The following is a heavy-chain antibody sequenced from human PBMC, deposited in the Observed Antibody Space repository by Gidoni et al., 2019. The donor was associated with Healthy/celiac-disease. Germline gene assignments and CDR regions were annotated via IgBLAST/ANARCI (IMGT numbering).Heavy chain of an antibody. V-gene: IGHV4-39*07. Sequence: QLQLQESGPGLVKPSETLSLTCTVSGGSISSSSYYWGWIRQPPGKGLEWIGSIYYSGSTYYNPSLKSRVTISVDTSKNQFSLKLSSVTAADTAVYYCARDLEGSSGWYEVWDVWGQGTTVTVSS. CDR1: GGSISSSSYY. D-gene: IGHD6-19*01. CDR3: ARDLEGSSGWYEVWDV. CDR2: IYYSGST. J-gene: IGHJ6*02.